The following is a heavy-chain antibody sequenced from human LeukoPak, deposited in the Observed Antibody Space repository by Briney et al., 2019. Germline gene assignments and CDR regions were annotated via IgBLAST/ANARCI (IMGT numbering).Heavy chain of an antibody. V-gene: IGHV4-61*02. Sequence: SQTLPLTCTVSGGSISSGGYYWSWIRQPAGKGLEWIGRIYTSGSTNYNPSLKSRVTISVDTSKNQISLKLSSVTAADTAVYYCARDRQEQLVTPYYYYGMDVWGQGTTVTVSS. J-gene: IGHJ6*02. CDR3: ARDRQEQLVTPYYYYGMDV. D-gene: IGHD6-6*01. CDR2: IYTSGST. CDR1: GGSISSGGYY.